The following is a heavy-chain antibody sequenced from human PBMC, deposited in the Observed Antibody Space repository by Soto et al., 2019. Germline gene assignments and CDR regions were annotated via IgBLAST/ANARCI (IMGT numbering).Heavy chain of an antibody. CDR2: INTYNGNT. V-gene: IGHV1-18*01. CDR1: GYTFTSFG. J-gene: IGHJ5*02. D-gene: IGHD6-19*01. Sequence: ASVKVSCKTSGYTFTSFGISWVRQAPGQGLEWMGWINTYNGNTNYAQKFQGSVTMTTDASTSTAYMELKSLRSDDTAVYYCASQAVAGPAVGFDPWGQGTLVSVSS. CDR3: ASQAVAGPAVGFDP.